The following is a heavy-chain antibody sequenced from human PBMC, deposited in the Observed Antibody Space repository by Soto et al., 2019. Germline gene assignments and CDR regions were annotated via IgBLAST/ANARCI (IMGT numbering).Heavy chain of an antibody. V-gene: IGHV4-59*08. CDR1: GGSFSGYY. Sequence: PSETLSLTCAVYGGSFSGYYWSWIRQPPGKGLEWIGYIYYSGSTNYNPSLKSRVTISVDTSKNQFSLKLSSVTAADTAVYYCARHKPAADLYYYYYMEVWGKGITVTVSS. CDR2: IYYSGST. CDR3: ARHKPAADLYYYYYMEV. J-gene: IGHJ6*03. D-gene: IGHD2-2*01.